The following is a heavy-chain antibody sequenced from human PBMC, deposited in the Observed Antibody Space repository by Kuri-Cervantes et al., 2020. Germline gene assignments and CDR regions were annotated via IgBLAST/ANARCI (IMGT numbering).Heavy chain of an antibody. CDR1: GYTFTSYY. CDR3: ARTGYYYYMDV. V-gene: IGHV1-46*01. CDR2: INPSGGST. D-gene: IGHD1-1*01. J-gene: IGHJ6*03. Sequence: ASVKVSCKASGYTFTSYYMHWVRQAPGQGLEWVGIINPSGGSTSYAQKFQGRVTMTRDTSISTAYMELSSLRSEDTVVYYCARTGYYYYMDVWGKGTTVTVSS.